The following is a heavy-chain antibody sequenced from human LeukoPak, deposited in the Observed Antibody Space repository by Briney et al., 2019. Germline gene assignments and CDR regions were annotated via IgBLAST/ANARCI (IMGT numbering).Heavy chain of an antibody. CDR2: ISSRSSNI. Sequence: PGGSLRLPCAASGFTFSSYSMNWVRQAPGKGLEWVSYISSRSSNIYYADSVEGRFTISRDNAKNSLYLQMNSLRDEDTAVYYCARIPGGYYYGMDVWGQGTTVTVSS. CDR1: GFTFSSYS. CDR3: ARIPGGYYYGMDV. V-gene: IGHV3-48*02. D-gene: IGHD3-16*01. J-gene: IGHJ6*02.